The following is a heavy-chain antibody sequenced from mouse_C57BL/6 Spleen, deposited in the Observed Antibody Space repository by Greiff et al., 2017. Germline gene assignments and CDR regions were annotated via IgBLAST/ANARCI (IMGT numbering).Heavy chain of an antibody. V-gene: IGHV1-72*01. CDR1: GFNINSDW. J-gene: IGHJ4*01. D-gene: IGHD1-1*01. CDR2: IDPESGGT. CDR3: AISDYGGSCSSALEY. Sequence: QVQLQQPGAELVKPGASVKLSCTASGFNINSDWMHWVKQRPGRGLEWIGRIDPESGGTKYDAKFQSKATLTADKSSNTAYLQLSSLSSEDSAVYYSAISDYGGSCSSALEYWGQGTPVTVSS.